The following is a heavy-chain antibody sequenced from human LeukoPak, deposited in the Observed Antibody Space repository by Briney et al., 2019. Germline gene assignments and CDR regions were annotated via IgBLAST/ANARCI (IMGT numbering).Heavy chain of an antibody. CDR2: IKRKGDDGTI. Sequence: PGGSLRLSCAASGFTFSNACMSWVRQAPGGGLEWVGRIKRKGDDGTIDYAAPVKGRLSMSRDGSKNTLYLQMNSLKSEDTAVYYCAKHSAQRSVDIVATMGVWGQGTLVTVSS. J-gene: IGHJ4*02. D-gene: IGHD5-12*01. CDR3: AKHSAQRSVDIVATMGV. V-gene: IGHV3-15*01. CDR1: GFTFSNAC.